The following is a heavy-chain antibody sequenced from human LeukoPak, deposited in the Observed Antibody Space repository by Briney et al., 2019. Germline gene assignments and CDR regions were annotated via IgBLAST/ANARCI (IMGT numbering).Heavy chain of an antibody. J-gene: IGHJ6*02. CDR2: ISSSGSTI. CDR3: ARDYYGSGSYYYYYYGMDV. CDR1: GFTFSSYE. D-gene: IGHD3-10*01. V-gene: IGHV3-48*03. Sequence: PGGSLRLSCAASGFTFSSYEMNWVRQVPGKGLEWVSYISSSGSTIYYADSVKGRFTISRDNAKNSPYLQMTSLRAEDTVVYYCARDYYGSGSYYYYYYGMDVWGQGTTVTVSS.